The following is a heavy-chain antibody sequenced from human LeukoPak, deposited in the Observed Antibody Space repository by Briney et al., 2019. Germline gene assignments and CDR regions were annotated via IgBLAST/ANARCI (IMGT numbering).Heavy chain of an antibody. CDR1: GGSITNYY. CDR3: ARLSREQWLVRGYFDL. CDR2: IYYSGST. V-gene: IGHV4-59*08. Sequence: SETLSLTCTVSGGSITNYYWTWIRQPPGKGLECIGYIYYSGSTNYNPSLKSRVTISVDTSKSQFSLKLSSVTAADTAVYYCARLSREQWLVRGYFDLWGRGTLVTVSS. D-gene: IGHD6-19*01. J-gene: IGHJ2*01.